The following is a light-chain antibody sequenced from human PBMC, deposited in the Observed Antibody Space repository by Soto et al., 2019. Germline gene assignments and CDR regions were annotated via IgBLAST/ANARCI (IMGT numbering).Light chain of an antibody. CDR2: NAS. CDR3: QQFNAYPLT. Sequence: DIQMTQSPSTLSASVGDTVTITCRASQSFSNCLAWYQQKPGKAPKLLIYNASTLESGVPSRFSGSASGTEFTLTISSLQPEDFATYFCQQFNAYPLTFGGGTKLEIK. V-gene: IGKV1-5*03. CDR1: QSFSNC. J-gene: IGKJ4*01.